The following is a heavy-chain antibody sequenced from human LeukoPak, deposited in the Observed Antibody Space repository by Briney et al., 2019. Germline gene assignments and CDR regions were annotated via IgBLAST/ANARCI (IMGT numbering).Heavy chain of an antibody. Sequence: GGSLRPSCAASGFTFSSYAMHWVRQAPGKGLEGVAVISYDGSNKYYADSVKGRFTISRDNSKNTLYLQMNSLRAEDTAVYYCAKTAPLVGEEYFDYWGQGTLVTVSS. D-gene: IGHD1-26*01. J-gene: IGHJ4*02. V-gene: IGHV3-30-3*02. CDR1: GFTFSSYA. CDR2: ISYDGSNK. CDR3: AKTAPLVGEEYFDY.